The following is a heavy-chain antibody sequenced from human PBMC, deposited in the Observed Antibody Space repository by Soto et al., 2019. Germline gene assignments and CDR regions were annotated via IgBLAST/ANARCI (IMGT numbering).Heavy chain of an antibody. V-gene: IGHV3-74*01. Sequence: EVQLVESGGGLVQPGGSLTLSCAASGFTFSSYWMHWVRQAPGKGVVWVSRINPDGRGTNYADSEKGRFTTSRDNAKNTLNLQMNSLRPEDTAVYYCARVGQGAWYFDLWGRGTLVTVSS. J-gene: IGHJ2*01. D-gene: IGHD1-26*01. CDR1: GFTFSSYW. CDR3: ARVGQGAWYFDL. CDR2: INPDGRGT.